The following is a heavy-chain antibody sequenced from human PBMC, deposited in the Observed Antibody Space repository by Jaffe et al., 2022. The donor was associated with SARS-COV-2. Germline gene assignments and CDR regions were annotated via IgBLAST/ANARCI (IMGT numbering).Heavy chain of an antibody. CDR2: ISYDGSNK. J-gene: IGHJ4*02. CDR3: ASLSKAVAGWWGYY. Sequence: QVQLVESGGGVVQPGRSLRLSCAASGFTFSSYAMHWVRQAPGKGLEWVAVISYDGSNKYYADSVKGRFTISRDNSKNTLYLQMNSLRAEDTAVYYCASLSKAVAGWWGYYWGQGTLVTVSS. CDR1: GFTFSSYA. V-gene: IGHV3-30-3*01. D-gene: IGHD6-19*01.